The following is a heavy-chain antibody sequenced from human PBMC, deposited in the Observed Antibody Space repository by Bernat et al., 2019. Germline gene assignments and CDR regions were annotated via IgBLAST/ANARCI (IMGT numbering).Heavy chain of an antibody. V-gene: IGHV3-15*01. Sequence: EVQLLESGGGLVKPGGSLRLSCAASGFTFIDAWMNWVRQAPGKGLEFIGRIKSKADGGTTDYAAPVKGRFTISRDDSQNMVYLQMNDLKTDDTALYYCTTNQPPRECNSENCYDYWGQGAMVTVSS. CDR2: IKSKADGGTT. D-gene: IGHD1-26*01. CDR3: TTNQPPRECNSENCYDY. CDR1: GFTFIDAW. J-gene: IGHJ4*02.